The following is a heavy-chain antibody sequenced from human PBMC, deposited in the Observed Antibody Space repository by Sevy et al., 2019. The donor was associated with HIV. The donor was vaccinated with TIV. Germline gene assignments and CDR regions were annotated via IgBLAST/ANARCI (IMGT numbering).Heavy chain of an antibody. CDR3: SRSVYGSGTYLNDY. CDR1: GYTFTGYY. Sequence: ASVKVSCKASGYTFTGYYIHWVRQAPGQGLEWMGWINPNGGGTHYAQKFQGRVTMTGDTSISTAYMDLTRLRSDDTAVYYCSRSVYGSGTYLNDYWGQGTLVTVSS. D-gene: IGHD3-10*01. V-gene: IGHV1-2*02. J-gene: IGHJ4*02. CDR2: INPNGGGT.